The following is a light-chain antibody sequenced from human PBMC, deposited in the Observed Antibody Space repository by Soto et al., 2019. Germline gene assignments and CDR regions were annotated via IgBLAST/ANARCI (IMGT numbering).Light chain of an antibody. Sequence: QSALTQPPSASGSPGQSVTISCTGTSNDVGDYNYVSWYQQHPGKAPKLMIYEVSKRPSGVPDRFSGSKSGNTASLTVSGLQVEDEADYYCSSFEASNNLLFGGGTKVTVL. V-gene: IGLV2-8*01. CDR2: EVS. J-gene: IGLJ2*01. CDR1: SNDVGDYNY. CDR3: SSFEASNNLL.